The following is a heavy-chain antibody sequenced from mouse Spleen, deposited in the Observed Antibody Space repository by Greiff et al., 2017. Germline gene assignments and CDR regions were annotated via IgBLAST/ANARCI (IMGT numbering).Heavy chain of an antibody. CDR1: GYSITSGYY. J-gene: IGHJ2*01. D-gene: IGHD1-1*01. CDR3: AREGTVVYFDY. Sequence: EVQLQESGPGLVKPSQSLSLTCSVTGYSITSGYYWNWIRQFPGNKLEWMGYISYDGSNNYNPSLKNRISITRDTSKNQFFLKLNSVTTEDTATYYCAREGTVVYFDYWGQGTTLTVSS. CDR2: ISYDGSN. V-gene: IGHV3-6*01.